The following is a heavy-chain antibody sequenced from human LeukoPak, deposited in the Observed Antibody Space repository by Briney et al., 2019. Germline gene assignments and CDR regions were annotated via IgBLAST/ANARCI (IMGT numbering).Heavy chain of an antibody. Sequence: PGGSLRLSCAASGFTFSSYAMSWVRQAPGKGLEWVSAISAGGGSTYYADSVKGRFTISRDNSNNTLFLQMNSLRAEDTAVFYCAKVVTRGSYYFDYWGQGTLVTVSS. CDR2: ISAGGGST. CDR3: AKVVTRGSYYFDY. CDR1: GFTFSSYA. J-gene: IGHJ4*02. V-gene: IGHV3-23*01. D-gene: IGHD3-10*01.